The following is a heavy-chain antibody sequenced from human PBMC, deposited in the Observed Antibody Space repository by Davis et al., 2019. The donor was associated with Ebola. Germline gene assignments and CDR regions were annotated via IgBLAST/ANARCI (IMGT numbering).Heavy chain of an antibody. Sequence: GGPLRLSCAASGFTFSSYGMHWVRQAPGKGLEWVAFIRYDGSNKYYADSVKGRFTISRDNAENTLYLQMNSLRAEDTAVYYCAGKGGSYADYWGQGTLVTVSS. V-gene: IGHV3-30*02. CDR2: IRYDGSNK. CDR1: GFTFSSYG. CDR3: AGKGGSYADY. D-gene: IGHD1-26*01. J-gene: IGHJ4*02.